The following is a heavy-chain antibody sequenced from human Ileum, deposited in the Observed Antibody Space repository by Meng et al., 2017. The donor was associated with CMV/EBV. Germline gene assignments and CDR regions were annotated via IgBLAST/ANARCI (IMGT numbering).Heavy chain of an antibody. CDR2: IYYTGGT. CDR1: GGSSSNVIYY. CDR3: ARLFGYSYGAIDY. D-gene: IGHD5-18*01. J-gene: IGHJ4*02. V-gene: IGHV4-39*02. Sequence: VAGGSSSNVIYYWGWIRQPPGKGLEWIGSIYYTGGTHYSPSLKSRVTISLDTSKNHLSLMLSSVTAADTAVYYCARLFGYSYGAIDYWGQGTLVTVSS.